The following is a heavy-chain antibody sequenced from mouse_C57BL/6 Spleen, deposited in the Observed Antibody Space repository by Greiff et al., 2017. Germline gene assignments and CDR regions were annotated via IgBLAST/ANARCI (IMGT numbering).Heavy chain of an antibody. CDR3: ARGGDDYDVRRDYAMDY. J-gene: IGHJ4*01. Sequence: QVQLQQSGAELVRPGTSVKMSCKASGYTFTNYWIGWAKQRPGHGLEWIGVIYPGGGYTNYNEKFKGKATLTADKSSSTAYMQVSSLTSEDSAIYVCARGGDDYDVRRDYAMDYWGQGTSVTVSS. CDR1: GYTFTNYW. CDR2: IYPGGGYT. V-gene: IGHV1-63*01. D-gene: IGHD2-4*01.